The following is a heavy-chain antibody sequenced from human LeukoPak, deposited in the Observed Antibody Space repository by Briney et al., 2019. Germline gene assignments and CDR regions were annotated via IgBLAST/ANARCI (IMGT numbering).Heavy chain of an antibody. J-gene: IGHJ4*02. V-gene: IGHV3-30*19. CDR1: GFTFSSYG. Sequence: GGPLRLSCAASGFTFSSYGMHWVRQAPGKGLEWVAVISYDGSNKYYADSVKGRFTISRDNSKNTLYLQMNSLRAEDTAVYYCARVVGTWELRGAFDYWGQGTLVTVSS. CDR2: ISYDGSNK. D-gene: IGHD1-26*01. CDR3: ARVVGTWELRGAFDY.